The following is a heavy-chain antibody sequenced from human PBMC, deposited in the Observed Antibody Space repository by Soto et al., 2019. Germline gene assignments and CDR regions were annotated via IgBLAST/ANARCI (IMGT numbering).Heavy chain of an antibody. CDR2: IYYSGST. J-gene: IGHJ4*02. CDR3: AREPSI. CDR1: GGSISSGGYD. Sequence: QVQLQESGPGLVKPSQTLSLTCTVSGGSISSGGYDWNWIRQHPGKGLEWIGYIYYSGSTYYNPSHKSRVTRSVDTSENQFSLKLSSVTVADTALYYCAREPSIWRQGTLVTVSS. V-gene: IGHV4-31*03.